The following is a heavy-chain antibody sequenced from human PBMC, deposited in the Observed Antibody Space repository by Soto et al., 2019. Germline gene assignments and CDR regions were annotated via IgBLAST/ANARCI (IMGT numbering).Heavy chain of an antibody. CDR3: ARHIQVIVVVPAAMQDYYYYYMDV. CDR1: GYSFTSYW. D-gene: IGHD2-2*01. Sequence: PGESLKISCKGSGYSFTSYWIGWVRQMPGKGLEWMGIIYPGDSDTRYSPSFQGQVTISADKSISTAYLQWSSLKASDTAMYYCARHIQVIVVVPAAMQDYYYYYMDVWGKGTTVTVSS. J-gene: IGHJ6*03. CDR2: IYPGDSDT. V-gene: IGHV5-51*01.